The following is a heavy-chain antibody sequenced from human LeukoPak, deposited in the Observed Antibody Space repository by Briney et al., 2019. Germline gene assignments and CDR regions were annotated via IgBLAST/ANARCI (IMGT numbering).Heavy chain of an antibody. Sequence: SVKVSCKASGGTFSSYAISWVRQAPGQGLEWMGGIIPIFGTANYAQKFQGRVTITADESTSTAYMELSSLRSEDTAVYYCARIRAGRRLRDAFDIWGQGTMVTVSS. CDR1: GGTFSSYA. J-gene: IGHJ3*02. D-gene: IGHD5-12*01. CDR3: ARIRAGRRLRDAFDI. CDR2: IIPIFGTA. V-gene: IGHV1-69*13.